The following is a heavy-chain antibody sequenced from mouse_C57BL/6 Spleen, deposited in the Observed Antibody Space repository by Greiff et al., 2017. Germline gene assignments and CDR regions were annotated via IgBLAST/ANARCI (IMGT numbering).Heavy chain of an antibody. Sequence: EVKLVESGPELVKPGASVKIPCKASGYTFTDYNMDWVKRSHGKSLEWIGDINPNNGGTIYNQKFKGKATLTVDKSSSTAYMELRSLTSEDTAVYYCARGDGYHYAMDYWGQGTSVTVSA. CDR3: ARGDGYHYAMDY. CDR2: INPNNGGT. CDR1: GYTFTDYN. J-gene: IGHJ4*01. D-gene: IGHD2-3*01. V-gene: IGHV1-18*01.